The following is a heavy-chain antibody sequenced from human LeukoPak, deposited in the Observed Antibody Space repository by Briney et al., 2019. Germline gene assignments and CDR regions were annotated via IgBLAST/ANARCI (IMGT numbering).Heavy chain of an antibody. CDR2: INPSGGST. CDR3: ARVAAAANWFDP. D-gene: IGHD6-13*01. J-gene: IGHJ5*02. Sequence: ASVKVSSKAYGYTFTSYYMHWERQAPGHGLEWMGIINPSGGSTSYAQKFQGRVTMTRDTSTSTVYMELSSLRSEDTAVYYCARVAAAANWFDPWGQGTLVTVSS. CDR1: GYTFTSYY. V-gene: IGHV1-46*01.